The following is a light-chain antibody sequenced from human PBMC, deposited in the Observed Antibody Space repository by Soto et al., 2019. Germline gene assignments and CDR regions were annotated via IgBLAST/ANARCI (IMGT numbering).Light chain of an antibody. CDR3: SSYTSSSTPFV. CDR1: SSDVGGYNY. CDR2: EVS. V-gene: IGLV2-14*01. J-gene: IGLJ1*01. Sequence: QSALTDPASVSGSPGHSITISFTGTSSDVGGYNYVSWYQQHPGKAPKLMIYEVSNRPSGVSNRFSGSKSGNTASLTISGLQAEDEADYYCSSYTSSSTPFVFGTGTKVTVL.